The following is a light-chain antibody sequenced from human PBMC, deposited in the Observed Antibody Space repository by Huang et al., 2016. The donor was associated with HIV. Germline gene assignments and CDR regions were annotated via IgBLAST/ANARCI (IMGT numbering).Light chain of an antibody. V-gene: IGKV3-15*01. CDR1: QSVSRN. J-gene: IGKJ3*01. CDR3: HQFSNWPPV. Sequence: EIVMTQSPATLSVSPGERATLSCRASQSVSRNLAWYQQKPGQAPPLLIYDTSTRATGIPARFSGSGSGTEFTLNISSLQSEECAIYYCHQFSNWPPVFGPGTKVDIK. CDR2: DTS.